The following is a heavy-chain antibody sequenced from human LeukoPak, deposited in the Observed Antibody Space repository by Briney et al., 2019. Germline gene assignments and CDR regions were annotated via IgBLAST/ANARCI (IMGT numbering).Heavy chain of an antibody. Sequence: PGGSLRLSCAASGFTFDDYAMHWVRQAPGKGLEWVSGISWNSGTIGYADSVKGRFTISRDNAKNSLYLQMNSLRAEDTALYYCAKDRAMIVVGELDYWGQGTLVTVSS. D-gene: IGHD3-22*01. CDR2: ISWNSGTI. CDR3: AKDRAMIVVGELDY. V-gene: IGHV3-9*01. J-gene: IGHJ4*02. CDR1: GFTFDDYA.